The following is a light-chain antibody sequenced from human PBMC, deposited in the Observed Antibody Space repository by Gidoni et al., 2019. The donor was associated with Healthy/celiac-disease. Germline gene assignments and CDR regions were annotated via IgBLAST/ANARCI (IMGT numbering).Light chain of an antibody. Sequence: QSALTQPASVSGSPGQSIPISCTGTSSDVGNYNLVSWYQQHPGKAPKLMIYEVSKRPSGVSNRFSGSKSGNTASLTISGLQAEDEADYYCCSYAGGSTVVFGGGTKLTVL. CDR1: SSDVGNYNL. CDR3: CSYAGGSTVV. CDR2: EVS. J-gene: IGLJ2*01. V-gene: IGLV2-23*02.